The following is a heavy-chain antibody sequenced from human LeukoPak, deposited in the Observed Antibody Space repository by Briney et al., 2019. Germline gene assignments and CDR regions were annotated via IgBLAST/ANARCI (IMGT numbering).Heavy chain of an antibody. V-gene: IGHV3-23*01. J-gene: IGHJ4*02. Sequence: GGSLRLSCAASGFTFSSYAMSWVRQAPGKGLEWVSAISGSGGSTYYADSVKGRFTISRDNSKNTLYLQMNSLRAEDTAVYYCAKDRAYYDFWSGYYTGATGSDYWGQGTLVTVSS. CDR2: ISGSGGST. CDR1: GFTFSSYA. D-gene: IGHD3-3*01. CDR3: AKDRAYYDFWSGYYTGATGSDY.